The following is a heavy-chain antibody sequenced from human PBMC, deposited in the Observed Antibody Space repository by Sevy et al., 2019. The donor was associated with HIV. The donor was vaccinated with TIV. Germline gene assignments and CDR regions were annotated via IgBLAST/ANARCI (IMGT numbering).Heavy chain of an antibody. Sequence: ASVKVSCKASGGTFSSYAISWVRQAPGQGLEWMGGIIPIFGTANYAQKFQGRVTITGDESTSEAYMELSSLRSEDTAVYYCAGDPATYYYDSSGPGAFDIWGHGTMVTVSS. V-gene: IGHV1-69*13. J-gene: IGHJ3*02. D-gene: IGHD3-22*01. CDR2: IIPIFGTA. CDR3: AGDPATYYYDSSGPGAFDI. CDR1: GGTFSSYA.